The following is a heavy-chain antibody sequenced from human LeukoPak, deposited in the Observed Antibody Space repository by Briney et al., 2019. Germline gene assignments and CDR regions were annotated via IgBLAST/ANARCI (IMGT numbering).Heavy chain of an antibody. V-gene: IGHV4-59*08. D-gene: IGHD2-2*01. CDR2: FSFSESV. CDR3: ARRRTTGLSGYLDV. J-gene: IGHJ6*03. Sequence: PSETLSLTCAVSDYSISSAYYWSWIRQPPGSGLEWIGDFSFSESVDYNPSLKGRVTISVGTPNKNQFSLKLDSVTAADTAVYYCARRRTTGLSGYLDVWGKGTTVTVSS. CDR1: DYSISSAYY.